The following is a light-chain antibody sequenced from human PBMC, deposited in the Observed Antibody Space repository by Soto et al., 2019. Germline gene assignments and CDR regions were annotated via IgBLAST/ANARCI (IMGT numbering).Light chain of an antibody. CDR2: EVS. J-gene: IGLJ1*01. CDR3: SSYTSSRAYV. CDR1: SSDVGGYNY. V-gene: IGLV2-14*01. Sequence: QSALTQPASVSGSPGPSITISCTGTSSDVGGYNYVSWYQQQSGKAPKLMIHEVSNRPSGVSNRFSGSKSGNTASLTISGLQAEDEADYYCSSYTSSRAYVFGIGTKLTVL.